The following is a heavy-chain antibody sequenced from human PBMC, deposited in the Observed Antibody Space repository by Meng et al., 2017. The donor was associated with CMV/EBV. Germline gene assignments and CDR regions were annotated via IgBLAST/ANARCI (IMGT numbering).Heavy chain of an antibody. CDR1: GFTFSSYS. CDR3: AREGGENFGVVITYYYYYGMDV. D-gene: IGHD3-3*01. Sequence: GGSLRLSCAASGFTFSSYSMNWVRQAPGKGLEWVSSIRSSSSYIYYADSVKGRFTISRDNAKNSLYLQMNSLRAEDTAVYYCAREGGENFGVVITYYYYYGMDVWGQGTTVTVS. V-gene: IGHV3-21*01. CDR2: IRSSSSYI. J-gene: IGHJ6*02.